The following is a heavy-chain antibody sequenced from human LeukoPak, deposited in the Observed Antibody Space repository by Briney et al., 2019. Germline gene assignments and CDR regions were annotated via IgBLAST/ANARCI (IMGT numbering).Heavy chain of an antibody. CDR1: GGSISISGGSISNYY. J-gene: IGHJ4*02. CDR3: AGVDDY. V-gene: IGHV4-39*07. CDR2: INHSGST. Sequence: SETLSLTCTVSGGSISISGGSISNYYWNWIRQPPGKGLEWIGDINHSGSTNYNPSLKNRVTMSVDTSKNQFSLKLSSVTAADTGVYYCAGVDDYWGQGTLVTVSS.